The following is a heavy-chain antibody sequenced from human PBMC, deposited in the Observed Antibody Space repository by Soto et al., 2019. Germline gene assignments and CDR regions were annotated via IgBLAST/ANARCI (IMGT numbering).Heavy chain of an antibody. CDR1: GFTFSSYS. V-gene: IGHV3-48*01. D-gene: IGHD1-1*01. CDR2: ISSSSSTI. J-gene: IGHJ4*02. Sequence: GGSLRLSCAASGFTFSSYSMNWVRQAPGKGLEWVSYISSSSSTIYYADSVKGRFTISRDNAKNSLYLQMNSLRAEDTAVYYCARGASRNDGFYWGQGNLVTVSS. CDR3: ARGASRNDGFY.